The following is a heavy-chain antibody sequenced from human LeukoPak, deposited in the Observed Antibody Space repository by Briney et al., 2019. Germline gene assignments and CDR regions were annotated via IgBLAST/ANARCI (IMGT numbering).Heavy chain of an antibody. CDR3: ARGVYDSSGYYYFDY. V-gene: IGHV1-69*01. Sequence: SVKVSCKASGGTFSSYAISWVRQAPGQGLEWMGGIIPIFGTANYAQKFQGRATITADESTSTAYMELSSLRSEDTAVYYCARGVYDSSGYYYFDYWGQGTLVTVSS. J-gene: IGHJ4*02. CDR2: IIPIFGTA. CDR1: GGTFSSYA. D-gene: IGHD3-22*01.